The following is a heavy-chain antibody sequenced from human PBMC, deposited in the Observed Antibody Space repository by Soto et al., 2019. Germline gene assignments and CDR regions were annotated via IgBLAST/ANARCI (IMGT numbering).Heavy chain of an antibody. V-gene: IGHV4-31*03. D-gene: IGHD3-16*01. CDR2: IYHSGAP. CDR1: GFSVNSDAYY. CDR3: ARVGAVNISLDQ. Sequence: SETLSLTCTVSGFSVNSDAYYWIWIRQHPGKGLEWIAHIYHSGAPYYNPSLKSRLIISLDTSTNQFSLKLSSVTVADTAVYYCARVGAVNISLDQWGQGALVTVSS. J-gene: IGHJ4*01.